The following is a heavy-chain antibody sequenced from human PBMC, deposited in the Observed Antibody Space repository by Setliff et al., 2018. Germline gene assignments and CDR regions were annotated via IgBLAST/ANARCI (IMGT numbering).Heavy chain of an antibody. CDR1: DGSISTYY. Sequence: SETLSLTCTVSDGSISTYYWSWIRQPPGRGLEYIGYIYTSGIINYNPSLKSRVTMSLDTSKNQFSLKLSSVTAADTAVYYCARRTDTAMVFDYWGQGTLVTVSS. CDR2: IYTSGII. CDR3: ARRTDTAMVFDY. V-gene: IGHV4-4*08. D-gene: IGHD5-18*01. J-gene: IGHJ4*02.